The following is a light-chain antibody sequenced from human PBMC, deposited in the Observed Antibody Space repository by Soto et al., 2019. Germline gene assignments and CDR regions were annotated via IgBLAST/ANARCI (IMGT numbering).Light chain of an antibody. Sequence: DVQMSQSPSTLSASVRDRVTITCRASQSISSWLAWYQQKPGKAPKLLIFAASSLQSGVPSRFSGSGSGTDFTLTISSLQPEDFATYHCQQSYSVPITFAQVTRLEI. CDR1: QSISSW. CDR2: AAS. J-gene: IGKJ5*01. V-gene: IGKV1-39*01. CDR3: QQSYSVPIT.